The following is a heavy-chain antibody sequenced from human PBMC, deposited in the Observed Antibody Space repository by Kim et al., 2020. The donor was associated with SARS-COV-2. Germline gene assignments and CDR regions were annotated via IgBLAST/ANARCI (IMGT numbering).Heavy chain of an antibody. Sequence: SETLSLTCAVYGGSFSGYYWSWIRQPPGKGLEWIGEINHSGSTNYNPSLKSRVTISVDTSKNQFSLKLSSVTAADTAVYYCARTAAAAGTLDYWGQGTL. V-gene: IGHV4-34*01. CDR1: GGSFSGYY. J-gene: IGHJ4*02. CDR2: INHSGST. CDR3: ARTAAAAGTLDY. D-gene: IGHD6-13*01.